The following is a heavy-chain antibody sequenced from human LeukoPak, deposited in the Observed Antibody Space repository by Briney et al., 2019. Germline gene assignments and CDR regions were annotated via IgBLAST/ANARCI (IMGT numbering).Heavy chain of an antibody. J-gene: IGHJ4*02. V-gene: IGHV3-7*03. CDR1: GFTLSSRW. Sequence: GGSLRLSCVVSGFTLSSRWMMWVRQAPGKGLEWLTNINRDGSEKNYVDSVKGRFTITRDNAENSLYLQMNSLKVEDTAIYYCATYDSWSGYNIAYWGQGTLVTVSS. CDR2: INRDGSEK. D-gene: IGHD3-3*01. CDR3: ATYDSWSGYNIAY.